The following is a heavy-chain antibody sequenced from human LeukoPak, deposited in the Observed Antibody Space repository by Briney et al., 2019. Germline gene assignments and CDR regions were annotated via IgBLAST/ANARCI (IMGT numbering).Heavy chain of an antibody. Sequence: SETLSLTCTVSGGSISSGDYYWSWIRQPPGKGLEWIGYIYYSGNTYYNPSLKSRVTISVDTSKNQFSLKLSSVTAADTAVYYCARGLLVRFLEWLPYYYYGMDVWGQGTTVTVSS. V-gene: IGHV4-30-4*01. J-gene: IGHJ6*02. CDR2: IYYSGNT. CDR1: GGSISSGDYY. D-gene: IGHD3-3*01. CDR3: ARGLLVRFLEWLPYYYYGMDV.